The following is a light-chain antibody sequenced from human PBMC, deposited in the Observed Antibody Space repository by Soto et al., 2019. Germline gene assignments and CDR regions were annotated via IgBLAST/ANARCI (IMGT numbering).Light chain of an antibody. Sequence: SPGTLSLSPGERATLSCRASQSVSSIHLAWYQQKPGQAPRLLMYSASSRATGIPDRFSGSGSGTDFTLTISRPEPEDSAVYYCQQFGSSPPITFGQGTRLEIK. V-gene: IGKV3-20*01. J-gene: IGKJ5*01. CDR3: QQFGSSPPIT. CDR1: QSVSSIH. CDR2: SAS.